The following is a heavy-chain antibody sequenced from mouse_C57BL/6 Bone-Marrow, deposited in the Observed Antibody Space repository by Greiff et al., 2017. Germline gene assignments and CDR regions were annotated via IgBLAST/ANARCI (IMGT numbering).Heavy chain of an antibody. V-gene: IGHV5-6*01. CDR3: ARQIYYDYDGFYYAVDY. CDR2: ISSGGSYT. J-gene: IGHJ4*01. CDR1: GFTFSSYG. D-gene: IGHD2-4*01. Sequence: EVKLVESGGDLVKPGGSLKLSCAASGFTFSSYGMSWVRQTPDKRLEWVATISSGGSYTYYPDSVKGRFTISRDNAKNTLYLQMSSLKSEDTAMYYCARQIYYDYDGFYYAVDYWGQGTSVTVSS.